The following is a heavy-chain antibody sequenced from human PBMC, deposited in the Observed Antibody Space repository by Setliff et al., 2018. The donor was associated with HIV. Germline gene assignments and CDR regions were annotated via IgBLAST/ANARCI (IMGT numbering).Heavy chain of an antibody. CDR3: AREEQWLAYYFDY. V-gene: IGHV1-3*01. D-gene: IGHD6-19*01. CDR2: INAGNGNT. Sequence: ASVKVSCKASGDTLSIHPISWVRQAPGRGLEWMGWINAGNGNTKYSQKFQGRVTITRDTSASTAYMELSSLRSEDTAVYYCAREEQWLAYYFDYWGQGTLVTVSS. CDR1: GDTLSIHP. J-gene: IGHJ4*02.